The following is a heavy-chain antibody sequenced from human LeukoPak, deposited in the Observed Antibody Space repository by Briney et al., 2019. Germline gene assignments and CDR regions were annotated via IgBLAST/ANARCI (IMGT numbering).Heavy chain of an antibody. CDR2: ISGSGGSR. CDR1: GFTFRSYA. D-gene: IGHD1-26*01. CDR3: AKASGSYFSY. J-gene: IGHJ4*02. Sequence: GGSLRLSCAASGFTFRSYAMGWVRQAPGKGLEWVSVISGSGGSRYYADSVKGRFTISRDNSKNTLYLQMNSLRAEDTAVYYCAKASGSYFSYWGQGTLVTVSS. V-gene: IGHV3-23*01.